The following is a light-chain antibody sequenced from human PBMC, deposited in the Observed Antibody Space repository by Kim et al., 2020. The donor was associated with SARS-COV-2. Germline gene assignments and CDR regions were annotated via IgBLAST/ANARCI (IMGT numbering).Light chain of an antibody. Sequence: SSPGERATLSCRASQGVGSQLAWYRQKPGQAPRLVIYDASVRATGITARFSGSGSGTDFTLTISSLEPEDFAVYFCQQRRYWPVTFGQGTKVDIK. CDR2: DAS. CDR3: QQRRYWPVT. V-gene: IGKV3-11*01. CDR1: QGVGSQ. J-gene: IGKJ1*01.